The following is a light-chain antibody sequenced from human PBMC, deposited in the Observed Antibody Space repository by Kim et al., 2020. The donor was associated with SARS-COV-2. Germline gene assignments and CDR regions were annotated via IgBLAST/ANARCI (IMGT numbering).Light chain of an antibody. V-gene: IGKV3-20*01. J-gene: IGKJ2*01. CDR1: QSVRSTH. CDR3: HQYNGSPYT. Sequence: FAPGERATLSCRASQSVRSTHLAWYQQKPGQAPRLLIYSASTRATGIPDRFSGSGSGTDFTLTVSRLEPEDFAVYYCHQYNGSPYTFGQGTKLEI. CDR2: SAS.